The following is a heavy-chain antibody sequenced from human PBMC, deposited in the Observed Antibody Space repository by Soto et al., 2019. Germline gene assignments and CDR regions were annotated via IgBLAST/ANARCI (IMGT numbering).Heavy chain of an antibody. V-gene: IGHV5-51*01. Sequence: GEYLKISCQASGYSFTTYWIAWVRQTPGRGLEWMGIIYPGDSEIKYSPSFDGQVTFSVDKSTSTAYLQWIGLKTSDTGMYFCARSKAGNSLATFDFWGQGYLVTVSS. J-gene: IGHJ4*02. D-gene: IGHD5-12*01. CDR3: ARSKAGNSLATFDF. CDR1: GYSFTTYW. CDR2: IYPGDSEI.